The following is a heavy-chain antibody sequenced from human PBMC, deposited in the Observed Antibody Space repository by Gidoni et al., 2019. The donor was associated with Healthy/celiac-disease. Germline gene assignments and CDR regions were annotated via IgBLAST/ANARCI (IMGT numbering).Heavy chain of an antibody. Sequence: QVQLVQSGAEVKKPGASVKVSCKASGYTFTSYGISWVRQAPGQGLEWMGWISAYNGNTNYAQKLQGRVTMTTDTSTSTAYMELRSLRSDDTAVYYCARDFVLLWFGEGAYYYGMDVWGQGTTVTVSS. V-gene: IGHV1-18*01. D-gene: IGHD3-10*01. CDR2: ISAYNGNT. CDR3: ARDFVLLWFGEGAYYYGMDV. CDR1: GYTFTSYG. J-gene: IGHJ6*02.